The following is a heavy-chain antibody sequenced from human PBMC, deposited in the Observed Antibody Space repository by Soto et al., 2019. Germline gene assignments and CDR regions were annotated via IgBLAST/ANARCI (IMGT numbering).Heavy chain of an antibody. D-gene: IGHD3-22*01. CDR3: TRLSYYYDSSGYYYDWFDH. CDR1: GFTFSGSA. J-gene: IGHJ5*02. Sequence: GGSLRLSWAASGFTFSGSAMHWVRQASGKGLEWVGRIRSKANSYATAYAASVKGRFTISRDDSKNTAYLQMNSLKTEDTAVYYSTRLSYYYDSSGYYYDWFDHWGQGTLVTVSS. CDR2: IRSKANSYAT. V-gene: IGHV3-73*01.